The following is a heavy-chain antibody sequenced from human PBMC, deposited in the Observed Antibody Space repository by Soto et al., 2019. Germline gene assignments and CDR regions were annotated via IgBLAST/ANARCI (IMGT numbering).Heavy chain of an antibody. Sequence: DVQLVESGGGLVQPGRSLRLSCAASGFTFDDYAMHWVRQAPGKGLEWVSGISWNSGSIGYADSVKGRFTISRDNAKNSLYLQMNSLRAEDTALYYCAKDNTAMVTAYGMDVWGQGTTVTVSS. CDR1: GFTFDDYA. V-gene: IGHV3-9*01. CDR2: ISWNSGSI. D-gene: IGHD5-18*01. J-gene: IGHJ6*02. CDR3: AKDNTAMVTAYGMDV.